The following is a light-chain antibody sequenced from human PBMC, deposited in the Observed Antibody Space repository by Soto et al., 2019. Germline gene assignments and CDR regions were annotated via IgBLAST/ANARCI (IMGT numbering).Light chain of an antibody. Sequence: EIVLTQSPGTLSLSPGERATLSCRASQSITNNYLAWYQQKPGQAPRLLIYGASSRATAIPDRFSGSGSGTDFTLTISRLDPEDFAVYYCQQYGTSPRTFGQGTKVKIK. J-gene: IGKJ1*01. CDR3: QQYGTSPRT. CDR2: GAS. V-gene: IGKV3-20*01. CDR1: QSITNNY.